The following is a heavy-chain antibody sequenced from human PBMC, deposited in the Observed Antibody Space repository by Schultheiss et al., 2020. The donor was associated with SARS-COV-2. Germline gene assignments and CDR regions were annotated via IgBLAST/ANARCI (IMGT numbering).Heavy chain of an antibody. CDR2: IWYYGSNK. Sequence: GGSLRLSCAASGFTFSSYGMHWVRQAPGKGLEWVAVIWYYGSNKYYADSVKGRFTISRDNSKNTLYLQMNSLRAEDTAVYYCAKPSNDYGDYAKWGQGTLVTVSS. J-gene: IGHJ4*02. CDR3: AKPSNDYGDYAK. V-gene: IGHV3-33*06. CDR1: GFTFSSYG. D-gene: IGHD4-17*01.